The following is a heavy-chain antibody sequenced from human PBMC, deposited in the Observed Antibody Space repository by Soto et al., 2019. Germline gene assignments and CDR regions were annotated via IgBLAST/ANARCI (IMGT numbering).Heavy chain of an antibody. CDR3: ATTSGSFPY. CDR2: IYHSGRT. CDR1: GSSISSGYY. Sequence: SETLSLTCAVSGSSISSGYYWCWSRQPPGKGLEWIGSIYHSGRTYYNPSLKSRLTISLDTSKNQFSLKLTSVTAADTALYFCATTSGSFPYWGQGTLVTVSS. D-gene: IGHD1-26*01. J-gene: IGHJ4*02. V-gene: IGHV4-38-2*01.